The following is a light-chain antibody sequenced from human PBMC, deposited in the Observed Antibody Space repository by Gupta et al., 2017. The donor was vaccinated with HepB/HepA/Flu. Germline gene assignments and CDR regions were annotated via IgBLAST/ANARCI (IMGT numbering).Light chain of an antibody. Sequence: QSALTQPPSVSVSPGQSVTISCTGSDVGSYNRVSWYQQPPGTAPKLMIYEVTHRPSGVPDRFSGSKSGNTASLTISGLQTEDEADYFCNSYTSTNTWVFGGGTKLTVL. V-gene: IGLV2-18*02. CDR2: EVT. J-gene: IGLJ3*02. CDR1: DVGSYNR. CDR3: NSYTSTNTWV.